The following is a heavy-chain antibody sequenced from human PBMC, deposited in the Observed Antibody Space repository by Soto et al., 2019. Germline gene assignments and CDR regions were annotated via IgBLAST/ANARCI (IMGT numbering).Heavy chain of an antibody. CDR1: GYPFIKYG. CDR2: IKVDSGYT. CDR3: ATSYDTGFDP. J-gene: IGHJ5*02. V-gene: IGHV1-18*04. D-gene: IGHD3-9*01. Sequence: QLQLVQSAAEVKKPGASVRVSCKAYGYPFIKYGISWRRQAPEQGLEWMGWIKVDSGYTNYAQKFQGRVTMTADTSSDTAFMELRSLRLDSSAVYFCATSYDTGFDPCGQGTLVSVSS.